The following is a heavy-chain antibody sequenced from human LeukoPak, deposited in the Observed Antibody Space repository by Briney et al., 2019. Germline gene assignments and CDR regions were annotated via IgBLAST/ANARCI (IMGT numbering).Heavy chain of an antibody. CDR1: GFTFSRSA. J-gene: IGHJ4*02. Sequence: GGSLRLSCAASGFTFSRSAVHWVRQAPGKGLEWVAVISHDGSNTDYTYSVKGRFTISRDNSKNTLYLQMNSLRAEDTAVYYCAKEMKPWMHFDYWGQGTLVTVSS. CDR2: ISHDGSNT. CDR3: AKEMKPWMHFDY. D-gene: IGHD5-12*01. V-gene: IGHV3-30*18.